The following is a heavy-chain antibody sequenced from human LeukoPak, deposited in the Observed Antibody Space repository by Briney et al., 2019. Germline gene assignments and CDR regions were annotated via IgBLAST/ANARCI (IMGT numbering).Heavy chain of an antibody. D-gene: IGHD3-3*01. J-gene: IGHJ5*02. V-gene: IGHV4-34*01. CDR2: INHSGST. CDR1: GGSFSVYY. Sequence: SETLSLTCAVYGGSFSVYYWSWIRQPPGKGLEWIGEINHSGSTNYNPSLKSRVTISVDTSKNQFSLKLSSVTAADTAVYYCARGGDLYYDFWSGYYTGCWFDPWGQGTLVTVSS. CDR3: ARGGDLYYDFWSGYYTGCWFDP.